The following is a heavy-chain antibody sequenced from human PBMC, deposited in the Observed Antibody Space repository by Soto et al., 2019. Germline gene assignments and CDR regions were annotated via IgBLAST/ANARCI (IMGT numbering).Heavy chain of an antibody. Sequence: ASVKVSCKASGGTFSSYAISWVRQAPGQGLEWMGGISPNIGNTNYAQKLQGRVTMTTDTSTSTAYMELRSLRSDDTAVYYCARDPVTITIFGVVRARDAFDIWGQGTMVTVS. D-gene: IGHD3-3*01. J-gene: IGHJ3*02. CDR2: ISPNIGNT. CDR1: GGTFSSYA. CDR3: ARDPVTITIFGVVRARDAFDI. V-gene: IGHV1-18*01.